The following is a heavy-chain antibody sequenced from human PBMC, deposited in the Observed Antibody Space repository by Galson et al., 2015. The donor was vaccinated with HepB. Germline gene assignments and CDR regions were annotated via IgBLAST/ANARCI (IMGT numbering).Heavy chain of an antibody. CDR1: GYTFTSYG. CDR3: ARDRAYPTNWFDP. V-gene: IGHV1-18*01. CDR2: ISAYNGNT. J-gene: IGHJ5*02. Sequence: SVKVSCKASGYTFTSYGISWVRQAPGQGLEWMGWISAYNGNTNYAQKLQGRVTMTTDTSTSTAYMELRSLRSDDTAVYYCARDRAYPTNWFDPWVQGTLVTVSS.